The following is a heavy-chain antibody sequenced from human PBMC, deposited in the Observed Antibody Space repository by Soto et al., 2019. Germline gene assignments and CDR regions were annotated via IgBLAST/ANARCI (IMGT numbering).Heavy chain of an antibody. J-gene: IGHJ5*02. CDR1: GYSISSGYY. CDR3: ARVGMSSRLKIWFDP. Sequence: PSETLSLTCAVSGYSISSGYYWGWIRQPPGKGLEWIGSIYHSGSTYYNPSLKSRVTISVDTSKNQFSLKLSSVTAADTAVYYCARVGMSSRLKIWFDPWGQGTLVTVSS. CDR2: IYHSGST. V-gene: IGHV4-38-2*01. D-gene: IGHD6-13*01.